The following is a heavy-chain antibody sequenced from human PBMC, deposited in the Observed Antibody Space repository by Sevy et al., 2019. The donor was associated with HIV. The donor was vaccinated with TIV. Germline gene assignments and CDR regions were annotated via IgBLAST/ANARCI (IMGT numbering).Heavy chain of an antibody. V-gene: IGHV3-33*01. J-gene: IGHJ6*02. CDR3: ARGDGYYYYGMDV. CDR1: GFTFSSYG. Sequence: GSLRLSCAASGFTFSSYGMHWVRQAPGKGLEWVAVIWYDGSNKYYADSVKGRFTISRDNSKNTLYLQMNSLRAEDTAVYYCARGDGYYYYGMDVWGQGTTVTVSS. CDR2: IWYDGSNK.